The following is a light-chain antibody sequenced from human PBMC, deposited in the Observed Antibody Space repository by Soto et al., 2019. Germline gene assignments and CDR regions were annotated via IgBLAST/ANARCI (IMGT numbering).Light chain of an antibody. Sequence: EIVMTQSPVTLSVSPGERATISCRASQSVSSNLAWYQQKPGQPPRLLIYGASTRATGIPARFSGSGSGTEFTLPINSLQSEDFAVYSCQQYNYWPPLTFGGGTKVEIK. CDR1: QSVSSN. V-gene: IGKV3-15*01. CDR2: GAS. CDR3: QQYNYWPPLT. J-gene: IGKJ4*01.